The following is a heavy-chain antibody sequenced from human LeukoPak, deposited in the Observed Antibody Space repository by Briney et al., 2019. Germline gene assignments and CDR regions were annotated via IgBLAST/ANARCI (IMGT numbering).Heavy chain of an antibody. CDR1: GFXFSSYG. Sequence: PGGSLRLSCAASGFXFSSYGMHWVRQAPGKGLEWVAVISYDGSNKYYADSVKGRFTISRDNSKNTLYLQMNSLRAEDTAVYYCVGGSSRAFDYWGQGTLVTVSS. J-gene: IGHJ4*02. CDR3: VGGSSRAFDY. CDR2: ISYDGSNK. D-gene: IGHD6-13*01. V-gene: IGHV3-30*03.